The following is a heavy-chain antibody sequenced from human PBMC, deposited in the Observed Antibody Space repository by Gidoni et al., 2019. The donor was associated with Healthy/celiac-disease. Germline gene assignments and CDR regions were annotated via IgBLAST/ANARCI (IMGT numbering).Heavy chain of an antibody. D-gene: IGHD1-7*01. CDR1: GSTFTGYY. J-gene: IGHJ4*02. Sequence: QVQLVQAGAEVKKPGVSVKVPCQASGSTFTGYYTHWVRQAPGQGLEWMGWINPNSGGTNYAQKFQGRVTMTRDTSISTAYMELSRLRSDDTAVYYCARDGGLGLELPDYWGQGTLVTVSS. CDR3: ARDGGLGLELPDY. V-gene: IGHV1-2*02. CDR2: INPNSGGT.